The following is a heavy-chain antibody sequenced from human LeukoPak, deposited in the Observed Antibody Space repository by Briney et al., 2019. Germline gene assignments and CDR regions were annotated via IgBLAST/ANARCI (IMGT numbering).Heavy chain of an antibody. V-gene: IGHV1-18*01. CDR3: AREGEPNDSYCYWFDP. CDR2: ISAYNGNT. J-gene: IGHJ5*02. Sequence: ASVKVSCKASGYTFTSYGISWVRQAPGQGLEWMGWISAYNGNTNYAQKLQGRVTMTTDTSTSTAYMELRSLRSDDTAVYYCAREGEPNDSYCYWFDPWGQGTLVTVSS. CDR1: GYTFTSYG. D-gene: IGHD5-18*01.